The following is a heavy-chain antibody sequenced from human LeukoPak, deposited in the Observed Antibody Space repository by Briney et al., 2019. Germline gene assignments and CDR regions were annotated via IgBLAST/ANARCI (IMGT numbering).Heavy chain of an antibody. V-gene: IGHV1-2*02. CDR3: ARDGGLEMATIYSRELDY. D-gene: IGHD5-24*01. CDR1: GYTFTGYY. CDR2: INPNSGGT. J-gene: IGHJ4*02. Sequence: GASVKVSCKASGYTFTGYYMHWVRQAPGQGLEWMGWINPNSGGTNYAQKFQGRVTMTRDTSISTAYMELSRLRSDDTAVYYCARDGGLEMATIYSRELDYWGQGTLVTVSS.